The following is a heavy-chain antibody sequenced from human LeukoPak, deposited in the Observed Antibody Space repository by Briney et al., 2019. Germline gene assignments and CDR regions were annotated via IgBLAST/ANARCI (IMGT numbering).Heavy chain of an antibody. D-gene: IGHD6-13*01. CDR1: GGSFSGYY. CDR2: INHSGST. J-gene: IGHJ4*02. CDR3: ARQGRQGAAADY. Sequence: SETLSLTCAVYGGSFSGYYWSCIRQPPGKGPESIGEINHSGSTNYNPSLKSRVTISVDTSKNQFSLKLSSVTAADTAVYYCARQGRQGAAADYWGQGTLVTVSS. V-gene: IGHV4-34*01.